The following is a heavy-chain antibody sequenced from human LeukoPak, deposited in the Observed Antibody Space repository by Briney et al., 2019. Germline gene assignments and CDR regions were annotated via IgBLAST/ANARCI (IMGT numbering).Heavy chain of an antibody. CDR3: ARGIVVVPAAIGGGYYYYMDV. CDR2: ISAYNGNT. CDR1: GYTFTSYG. J-gene: IGHJ6*03. V-gene: IGHV1-18*01. D-gene: IGHD2-2*01. Sequence: ASVKASCKASGYTFTSYGISWVRQAPGQGLEWMGWISAYNGNTNYAQKLQGRVTMTTDTSTSTAYMELRSLRSDDTAVYYCARGIVVVPAAIGGGYYYYMDVWGKGTTVTVSS.